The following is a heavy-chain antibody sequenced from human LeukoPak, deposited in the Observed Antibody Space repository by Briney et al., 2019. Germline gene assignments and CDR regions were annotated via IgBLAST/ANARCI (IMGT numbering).Heavy chain of an antibody. CDR2: MNRDGSDK. V-gene: IGHV3-7*04. CDR3: ARGVGKGIDY. J-gene: IGHJ4*02. Sequence: GGSLRLSCAASGFTFSGCWMSWVRQAPGKGLEWVANMNRDGSDKYYVDSVKGRFTISRDNAKNSLYLQMNSLRAEDPAVYYCARGVGKGIDYWGQGTLVTVSS. D-gene: IGHD1-1*01. CDR1: GFTFSGCW.